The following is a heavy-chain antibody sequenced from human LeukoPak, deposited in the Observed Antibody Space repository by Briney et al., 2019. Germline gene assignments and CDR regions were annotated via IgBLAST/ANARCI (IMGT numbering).Heavy chain of an antibody. Sequence: GGSLRLSCAASGFTVSSNYVSWVRQAPGKGLEWVSVIYSGGSTYYADSVKGRFTISRDNSKNTLYLQMNSLRAEDTAVYYCAKDRCGGDCYSAVFDYWGQGTLVTVSS. CDR3: AKDRCGGDCYSAVFDY. CDR1: GFTVSSNY. J-gene: IGHJ4*02. D-gene: IGHD2-21*01. CDR2: IYSGGST. V-gene: IGHV3-66*01.